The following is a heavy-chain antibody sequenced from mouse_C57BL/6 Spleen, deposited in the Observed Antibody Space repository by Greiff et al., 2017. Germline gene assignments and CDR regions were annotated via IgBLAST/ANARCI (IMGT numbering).Heavy chain of an antibody. Sequence: LVESGPELVKPGASVKIPCKASGYAFSSSWMNWVKQRPGKGLEWIGRIYPGDGDTNYNGKFKGKATLTADKSSSTAYMQLSSLTSEDSAVYFCADYDFEYYARDYWGQGTSVTVSS. CDR2: IYPGDGDT. CDR3: ADYDFEYYARDY. V-gene: IGHV1-82*01. CDR1: GYAFSSSW. D-gene: IGHD2-4*01. J-gene: IGHJ4*01.